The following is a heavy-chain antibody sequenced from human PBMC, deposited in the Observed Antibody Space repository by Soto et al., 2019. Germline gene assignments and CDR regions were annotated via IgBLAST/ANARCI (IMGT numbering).Heavy chain of an antibody. D-gene: IGHD6-13*01. J-gene: IGHJ4*02. V-gene: IGHV3-30*18. CDR3: AKDSAGVFDY. CDR1: GFTFSSYG. Sequence: GGSLRLSCAASGFTFSSYGMHWVRQAPGKGLEWVAVISYDGSNKYYADSVKGRFTISRGNSKNTLYLQMNSLRAEDTAVYYCAKDSAGVFDYWGQGTLVTVSS. CDR2: ISYDGSNK.